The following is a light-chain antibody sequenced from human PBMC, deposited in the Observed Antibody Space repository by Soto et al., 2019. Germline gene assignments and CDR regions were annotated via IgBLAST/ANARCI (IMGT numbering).Light chain of an antibody. Sequence: DIVMTQSPDSLAVSLGERATINCKSSQSVLSSSDSKNDLAWHQQKPGQPPKLLIYWASTRESGVPERFSGSGSGTDFALTISSLQAEDVAVYYCQQYYSNPITFGQGTRLEI. CDR2: WAS. J-gene: IGKJ5*01. CDR3: QQYYSNPIT. CDR1: QSVLSSSDSKND. V-gene: IGKV4-1*01.